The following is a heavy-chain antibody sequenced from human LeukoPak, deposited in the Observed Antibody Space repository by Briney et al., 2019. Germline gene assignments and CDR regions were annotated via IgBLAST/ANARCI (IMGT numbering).Heavy chain of an antibody. CDR1: GFTFNNYY. J-gene: IGHJ4*02. CDR3: AREGGDYHNDY. CDR2: ISSTVGNT. V-gene: IGHV3-11*01. D-gene: IGHD5-12*01. Sequence: PGGCLRLSCAASGFTFNNYYMSWIRQAPGKGLEWISYISSTVGNTYYADSVEGRFTISRDNAKNSLYLQMNSLRAEDTAVYYCAREGGDYHNDYGGQGTLVTISS.